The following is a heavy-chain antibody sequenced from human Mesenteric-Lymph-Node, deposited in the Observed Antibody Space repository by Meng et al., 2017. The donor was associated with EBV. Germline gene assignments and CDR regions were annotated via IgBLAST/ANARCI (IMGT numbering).Heavy chain of an antibody. CDR1: GGSLSSRNW. Sequence: QVQLAESGPGLGKPSGTLPLTWAGSGGSLSSRNWWSWVRQPPGKGLEWIGEIYHSGSTNYNPSLKSRVTISVDESKNQFSLRLSSVTAADTAVYYCARVGAYCGGDCYHPRWGQGTLVTVSS. D-gene: IGHD2-21*02. J-gene: IGHJ4*02. CDR3: ARVGAYCGGDCYHPR. V-gene: IGHV4-4*02. CDR2: IYHSGST.